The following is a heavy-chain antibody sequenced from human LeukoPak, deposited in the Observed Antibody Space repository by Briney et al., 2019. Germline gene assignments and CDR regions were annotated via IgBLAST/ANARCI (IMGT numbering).Heavy chain of an antibody. CDR3: ARRIAAAFNWFDP. CDR2: IYPGDSDT. Sequence: GASLQISRQGSGSSFTSYWIGWVRQLPGKGLEWMGIIYPGDSDTRYSPSFQGQVTISADKSISTPYLQWSSLKASDTAMYYCARRIAAAFNWFDPWGQGTLVTVSS. D-gene: IGHD6-13*01. CDR1: GSSFTSYW. J-gene: IGHJ5*02. V-gene: IGHV5-51*01.